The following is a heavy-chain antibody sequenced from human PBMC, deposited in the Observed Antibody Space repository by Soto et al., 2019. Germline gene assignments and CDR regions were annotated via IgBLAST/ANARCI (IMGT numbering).Heavy chain of an antibody. CDR1: GFTFSSQA. V-gene: IGHV3-23*01. D-gene: IGHD2-15*01. CDR2: ISGDGANT. Sequence: GGSLRLSCAASGFTFSSQAMSWVRQAPGKGLEWVSAISGDGANTKYIDSVKGRFTISRDNSRNTLYLQMNSLRAEDTAVYYCANRAHVGYCSGANCYGGYLDYWGLGTLVTVSS. J-gene: IGHJ4*02. CDR3: ANRAHVGYCSGANCYGGYLDY.